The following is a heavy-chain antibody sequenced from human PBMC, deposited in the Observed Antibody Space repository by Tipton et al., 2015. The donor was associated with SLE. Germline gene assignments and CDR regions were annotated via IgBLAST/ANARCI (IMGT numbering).Heavy chain of an antibody. J-gene: IGHJ3*02. CDR3: AKEDVVVVGASPDAFDI. V-gene: IGHV4-39*07. CDR2: IYYSGRT. Sequence: LRLSCSVSGGSISSNNYYWGGIRQPPGKGLEWIGSIYYSGRTYYNPSLKTRVTMSVETSKNEFSLKLSSLTAADTAVYYCAKEDVVVVGASPDAFDIWGRGTMVTVSS. D-gene: IGHD2-15*01. CDR1: GGSISSNNYY.